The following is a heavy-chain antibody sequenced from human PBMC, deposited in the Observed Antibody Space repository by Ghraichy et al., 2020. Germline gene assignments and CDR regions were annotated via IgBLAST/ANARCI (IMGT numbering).Heavy chain of an antibody. J-gene: IGHJ4*02. V-gene: IGHV3-21*01. CDR1: GFTFTIYS. D-gene: IGHD1-26*01. Sequence: LSLTCAASGFTFTIYSMNWVRQAPGKGLEWVSSMSTSGSYIYYADSVKGRFTTSRDNANNSLYLQMNSLRTDDTAVYYCAGGYGGFWGQGTLVTVSS. CDR2: MSTSGSYI. CDR3: AGGYGGF.